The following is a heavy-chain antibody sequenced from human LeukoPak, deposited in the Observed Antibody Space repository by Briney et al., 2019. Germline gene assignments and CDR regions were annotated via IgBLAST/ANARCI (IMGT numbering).Heavy chain of an antibody. Sequence: SETLSLTCTVSGGSISSYYWSWIRQPPGKGLEWIGYIYYNGSTNYNPSLKSRVTISVDTSKNQFSLKLSSVTAADTAVYYCARETLSYGDYGDSDWYFDLWGRGTLVTVSS. J-gene: IGHJ2*01. V-gene: IGHV4-59*01. CDR3: ARETLSYGDYGDSDWYFDL. CDR2: IYYNGST. D-gene: IGHD4-17*01. CDR1: GGSISSYY.